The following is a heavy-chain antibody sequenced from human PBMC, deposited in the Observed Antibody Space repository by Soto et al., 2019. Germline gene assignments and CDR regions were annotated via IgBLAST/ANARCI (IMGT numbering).Heavy chain of an antibody. Sequence: ELQLVESGGGLVQPGGSLRLSCAASGFIFSSYSMNWVRQAPGKGLEWISYISASSSPTYYADSVKGRFTVSRDNAKNSLYLEMNSLRDEDTAVYYCAPPPRDYLDGSGHHEYATWGQGTLVTVSS. CDR2: ISASSSPT. V-gene: IGHV3-48*02. CDR3: APPPRDYLDGSGHHEYAT. D-gene: IGHD3-22*01. CDR1: GFIFSSYS. J-gene: IGHJ5*02.